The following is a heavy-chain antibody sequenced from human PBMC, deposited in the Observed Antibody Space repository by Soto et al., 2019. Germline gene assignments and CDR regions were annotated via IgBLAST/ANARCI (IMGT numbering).Heavy chain of an antibody. CDR2: IYHSGST. V-gene: IGHV4-4*02. Sequence: SETLSLTCAVSGGSISSSNWWSWARQPPGEGLEWIGEIYHSGSTNYNPSLKSRVTISVDKSKNQFSLKLSSVTAADTAVYYCARGRVAARPVSDHYYYGMDVWGQGTTVTVS. D-gene: IGHD6-6*01. CDR3: ARGRVAARPVSDHYYYGMDV. CDR1: GGSISSSNW. J-gene: IGHJ6*02.